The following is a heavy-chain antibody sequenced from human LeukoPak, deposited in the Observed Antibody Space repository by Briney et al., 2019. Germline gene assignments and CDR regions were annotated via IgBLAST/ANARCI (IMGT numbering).Heavy chain of an antibody. D-gene: IGHD6-13*01. CDR1: GYTFTGYY. CDR3: ARASDSSSWSLPY. J-gene: IGHJ4*02. CDR2: INPNSGGT. V-gene: IGHV1-2*02. Sequence: ASVKVSCKASGYTFTGYYMHWVRQAPGQGLEWMGWINPNSGGTNYAQKFQGRVTMTRDTSISTAYMELSRLRSDDTAVYYCARASDSSSWSLPYWGQGTLVTVSS.